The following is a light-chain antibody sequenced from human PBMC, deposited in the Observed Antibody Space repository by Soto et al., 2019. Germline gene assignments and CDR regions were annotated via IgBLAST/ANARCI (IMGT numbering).Light chain of an antibody. J-gene: IGKJ4*01. CDR2: DAS. V-gene: IGKV1-5*01. Sequence: DIQMTQSPSTLSASVGDRVTITFRASQSISSWLAWYQQKPGKAPKLLIYDASSLESGVPSRFSGSGSGTEFTLTISSLQPEDFATYYCQQSHSTPTFGGGTKVDI. CDR1: QSISSW. CDR3: QQSHSTPT.